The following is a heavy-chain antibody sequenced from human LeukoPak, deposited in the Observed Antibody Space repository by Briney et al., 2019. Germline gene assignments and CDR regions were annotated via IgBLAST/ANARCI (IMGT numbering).Heavy chain of an antibody. CDR1: GGSISSSSYY. D-gene: IGHD2-15*01. V-gene: IGHV4-39*07. Sequence: SETLSLTCTVSGGSISSSSYYWGWIRQPPGKGLEWIGSIYYSGSTYYNPSLKSRVTISVDTSKNQFSLKLSSVTAANTAVYYCARGQTSGGGSLRSLGWFDPWGQGTLVTVSS. CDR2: IYYSGST. J-gene: IGHJ5*02. CDR3: ARGQTSGGGSLRSLGWFDP.